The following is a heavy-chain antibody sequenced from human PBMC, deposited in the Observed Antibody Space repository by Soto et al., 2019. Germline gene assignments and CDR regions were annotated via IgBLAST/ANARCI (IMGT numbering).Heavy chain of an antibody. CDR1: GFSLSTSGVA. CDR2: IYWDDDK. J-gene: IGHJ3*02. CDR3: AHRLTATAFDI. Sequence: QITLKESGPTLVKPTQTLTLTCTFSGFSLSTSGVAVGWIRQPPGKALEWLALIYWDDDKRYSPSMKGGLTITRDTSKNHVVLIMTNMDPEDTATYYCAHRLTATAFDIWGQGTMVTVSS. V-gene: IGHV2-5*02. D-gene: IGHD2-21*02.